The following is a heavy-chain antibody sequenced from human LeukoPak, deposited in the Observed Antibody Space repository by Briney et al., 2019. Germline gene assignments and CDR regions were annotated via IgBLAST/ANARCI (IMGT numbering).Heavy chain of an antibody. Sequence: GGSLRLSCAASGFSLSNYWLNWVRQAPGKGLEWVANIKQDGSEKNYVDSVKGRFTISRDNAKNSLYLQMNSLRAEDTAVYYCAREASGFDYWGQGTLVTVSS. CDR2: IKQDGSEK. J-gene: IGHJ4*02. V-gene: IGHV3-7*01. CDR1: GFSLSNYW. D-gene: IGHD1-26*01. CDR3: AREASGFDY.